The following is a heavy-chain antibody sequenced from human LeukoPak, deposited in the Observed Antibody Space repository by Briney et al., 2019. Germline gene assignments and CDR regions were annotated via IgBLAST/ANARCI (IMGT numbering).Heavy chain of an antibody. Sequence: GGSLRLSCVASGLTFSSYSMNWVRQAPGKRLEWVSYISSSGNAIYYADSVKGRFTISRDNAKNSLYLQMNSLRDEDTAVYYCARGPSGSYIDAFDIWGQGTLVTVSS. D-gene: IGHD1-26*01. J-gene: IGHJ3*02. CDR3: ARGPSGSYIDAFDI. CDR1: GLTFSSYS. V-gene: IGHV3-48*02. CDR2: ISSSGNAI.